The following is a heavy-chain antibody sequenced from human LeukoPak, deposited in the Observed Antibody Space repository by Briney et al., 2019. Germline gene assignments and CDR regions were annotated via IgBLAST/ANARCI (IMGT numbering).Heavy chain of an antibody. D-gene: IGHD3-10*01. J-gene: IGHJ6*04. Sequence: PGGSLRLSCAASGFTVSSNYMTWVRQAPGKGLEWVSVIHKNAITYYADTVKGRFTISRDNAKNSLYLQMNSLRAEDTALYYCARDSYYGTWGKGTTVTVSS. CDR1: GFTVSSNY. V-gene: IGHV3-53*01. CDR3: ARDSYYGT. CDR2: IHKNAIT.